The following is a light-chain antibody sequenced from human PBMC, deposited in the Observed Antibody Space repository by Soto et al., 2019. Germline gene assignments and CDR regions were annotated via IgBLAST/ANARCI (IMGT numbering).Light chain of an antibody. J-gene: IGKJ4*01. Sequence: EIVLTQSPGTLSLSPVERATLSCMASQSVSSSYLAWYQQKPGQAPRLLIYDASNRATGIPARFSGSGSGTDFTLTISSLEPEDFAVYYCQQRSNWPPTFGGGTKVDIK. CDR2: DAS. CDR3: QQRSNWPPT. V-gene: IGKV3-11*01. CDR1: QSVSSSY.